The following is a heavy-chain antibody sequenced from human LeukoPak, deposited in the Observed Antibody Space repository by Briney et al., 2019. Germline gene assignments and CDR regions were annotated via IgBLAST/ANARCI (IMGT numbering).Heavy chain of an antibody. D-gene: IGHD3-10*01. V-gene: IGHV4-30-2*01. CDR3: ARDMYMVRGVFDY. CDR2: IYHSGST. Sequence: SQTLSLTCAVSGGSISSGGYSWSWIRQPPGKGLEWIGYIYHSGSTYYNPSLKSRVTISVDRSKNQFSLKLSSVTAADTAVYYCARDMYMVRGVFDYWGQGTLVTVSS. CDR1: GGSISSGGYS. J-gene: IGHJ4*02.